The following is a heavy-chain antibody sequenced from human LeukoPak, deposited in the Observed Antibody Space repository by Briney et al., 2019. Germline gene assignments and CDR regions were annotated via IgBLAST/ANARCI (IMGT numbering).Heavy chain of an antibody. CDR3: AIDPQYWGRGAFDI. CDR2: IYSGGST. CDR1: GFTVSSNY. J-gene: IGHJ3*02. D-gene: IGHD3-16*01. Sequence: GGSLRPSCAASGFTVSSNYMSWVRQAPGKGLEWVSVIYSGGSTYYADPVKGRFTISRDNSKNTLYPQMNSLRAEDTAVYYCAIDPQYWGRGAFDIWGQGTMVTVSS. V-gene: IGHV3-66*01.